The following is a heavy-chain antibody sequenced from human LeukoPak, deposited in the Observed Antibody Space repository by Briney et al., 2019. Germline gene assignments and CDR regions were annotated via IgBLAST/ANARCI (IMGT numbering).Heavy chain of an antibody. D-gene: IGHD5-24*01. V-gene: IGHV4-59*01. CDR3: ARGARREGYNFDY. CDR1: GGSISTYY. Sequence: SETLSLTCTVSGGSISTYYWTWIRQPPGKGLEWMGYIYYSGSTNYNPSLKSRVTISVDTSKNQFSLKLSSVTAADTAICHCARGARREGYNFDYWGQGTLVTVSS. CDR2: IYYSGST. J-gene: IGHJ4*02.